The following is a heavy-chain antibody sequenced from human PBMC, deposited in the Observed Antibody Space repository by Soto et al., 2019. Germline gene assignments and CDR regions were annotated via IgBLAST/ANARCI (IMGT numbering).Heavy chain of an antibody. CDR2: ISNDGSST. V-gene: IGHV3-74*01. Sequence: EVQLVESGGGLVQPGGSRRLSCAASGFTFSSYWMHWVRQAPGKGLVWVSRISNDGSSTNYADSVKGRFTISRDKAKNSLYLQMNSLRGEYTAVYYCTRSYYFGSVSYIYYCGMDVWGQGTMVTVSS. CDR3: TRSYYFGSVSYIYYCGMDV. D-gene: IGHD3-10*01. CDR1: GFTFSSYW. J-gene: IGHJ6*02.